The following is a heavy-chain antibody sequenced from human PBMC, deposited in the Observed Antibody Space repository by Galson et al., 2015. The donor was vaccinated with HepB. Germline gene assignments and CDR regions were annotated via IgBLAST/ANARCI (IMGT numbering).Heavy chain of an antibody. CDR2: ISSNGGST. J-gene: IGHJ4*02. CDR1: GFTFSSYA. V-gene: IGHV3-64*01. CDR3: ATPTGIAAAGTSGVVDY. D-gene: IGHD6-13*01. Sequence: SLRLSCAASGFTFSSYAMHWVRQAPGKGLEYVSAISSNGGSTYYANSVKGRFTISRDNSKNTLYLQMGSLRAEDMAVYYCATPTGIAAAGTSGVVDYWGQGTLVTVSS.